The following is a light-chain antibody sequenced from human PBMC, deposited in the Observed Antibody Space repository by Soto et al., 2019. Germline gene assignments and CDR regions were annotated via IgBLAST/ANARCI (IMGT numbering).Light chain of an antibody. J-gene: IGKJ1*01. CDR3: QHYHSWPWT. CDR1: QTIIRW. CDR2: KAS. Sequence: DIQMTQSPSTLSASVGDNVTITCRASQTIIRWLAWFQQKPGKAPDLLIFKASNLQTGVPSRFSGSGFGTEFTLPITGLQPDDFATYYCQHYHSWPWTFGQGTRVETK. V-gene: IGKV1-5*03.